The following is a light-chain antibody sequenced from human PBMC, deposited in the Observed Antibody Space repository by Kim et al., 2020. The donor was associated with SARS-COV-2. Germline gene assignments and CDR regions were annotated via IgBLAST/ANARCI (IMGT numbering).Light chain of an antibody. Sequence: QSALTQPASVSGSPGQSITISCTGTSSDVVGYNYVSWYQQHPGKAPKLMIYDVSKRPSGVSNRFSGSKSGNTASLTISGLQAEDEADYYCSSYTSSSTNVVFGGGTQLTVL. V-gene: IGLV2-14*01. CDR2: DVS. CDR3: SSYTSSSTNVV. CDR1: SSDVVGYNY. J-gene: IGLJ2*01.